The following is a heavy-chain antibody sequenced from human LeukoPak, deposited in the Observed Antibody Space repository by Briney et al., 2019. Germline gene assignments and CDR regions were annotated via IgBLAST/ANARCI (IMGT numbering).Heavy chain of an antibody. V-gene: IGHV3-15*01. Sequence: PGGSLRLSCAASGFTFSSYGMHWVRQAPGKGLEWVGRIKSKTDGGPTDYAAPVKGRFTISRDDSKNTLYLQMNSLKTEDTAVYHCTTGSAKMGAPSGLKFNYWGQETLVTVSS. CDR3: TTGSAKMGAPSGLKFNY. D-gene: IGHD1-26*01. CDR1: GFTFSSYG. CDR2: IKSKTDGGPT. J-gene: IGHJ4*02.